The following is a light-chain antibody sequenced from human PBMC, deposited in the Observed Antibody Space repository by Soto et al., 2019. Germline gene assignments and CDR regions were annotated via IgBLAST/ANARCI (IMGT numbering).Light chain of an antibody. V-gene: IGLV2-14*01. CDR2: DVS. CDR1: STDVGDYKY. J-gene: IGLJ1*01. CDR3: STYTSSNTPNYV. Sequence: SVLTQPASVSGSPGQSITISCTGTSTDVGDYKYVSWYQKHPGKAPKLIIFDVSSRPAGISNRFSGSKSGKTASLTISGLQPEDESDFYCSTYTSSNTPNYVFGTGTKVTVL.